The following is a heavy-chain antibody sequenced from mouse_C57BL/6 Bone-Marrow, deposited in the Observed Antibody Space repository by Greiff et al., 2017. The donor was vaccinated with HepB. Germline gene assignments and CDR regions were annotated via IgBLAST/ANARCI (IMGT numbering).Heavy chain of an antibody. D-gene: IGHD1-1*01. CDR2: IDPETGGT. J-gene: IGHJ2*01. CDR3: FPHYYGSSPVDY. V-gene: IGHV1-15*01. CDR1: GYTFTDYE. Sequence: QVQLQQSGAELVRPGASVTLSCKASGYTFTDYEMHWVKQTPVHGLEWIGAIDPETGGTAYNQKFKGKAILTADKSSSTAYMELRSLTSEDSAVYYCFPHYYGSSPVDYWGQGTTLTVSS.